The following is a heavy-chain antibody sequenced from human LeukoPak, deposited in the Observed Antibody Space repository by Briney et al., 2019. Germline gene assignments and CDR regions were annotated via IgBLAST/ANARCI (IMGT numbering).Heavy chain of an antibody. CDR3: ARKRSGSYGDFDY. CDR2: ISYDGSNK. D-gene: IGHD5-18*01. CDR1: GFTFSSYG. J-gene: IGHJ4*02. V-gene: IGHV3-30*19. Sequence: GGSLRLSCAASGFTFSSYGMHWVRQAPGKGLEWVAVISYDGSNKYYADSVKGRFTISRDNSKNTLYLQMNSLRAEDTAVYYCARKRSGSYGDFDYWGQGTLVTVSS.